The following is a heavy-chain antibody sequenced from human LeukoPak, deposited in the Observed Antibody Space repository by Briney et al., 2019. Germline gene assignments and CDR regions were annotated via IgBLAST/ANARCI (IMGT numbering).Heavy chain of an antibody. Sequence: SGTLSLTCTVSGGYISSGGYNWSWLRQLPGKGLEWIGYIYYSGSTYYNPSLKSRVTMSVDTSKNQFSLKLSSVTAADTAVYYCAREGGTRAYYYYGMDVWGQGTTVTVSS. CDR3: AREGGTRAYYYYGMDV. CDR1: GGYISSGGYN. J-gene: IGHJ6*02. CDR2: IYYSGST. D-gene: IGHD6-25*01. V-gene: IGHV4-31*03.